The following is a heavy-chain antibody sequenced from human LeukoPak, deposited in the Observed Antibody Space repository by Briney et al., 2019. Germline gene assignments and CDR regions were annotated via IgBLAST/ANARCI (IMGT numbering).Heavy chain of an antibody. J-gene: IGHJ6*04. CDR2: ITSSSSYI. Sequence: GGSLRLSCAASGFSFTNYGMHWVRQAPGKGLEWVSSITSSSSYIYYADSVKGRFTISRDNAKNSLYLQMNSLRAEDTAVYYCAELGITMIGGVWGKGTTVTISS. D-gene: IGHD3-10*02. CDR1: GFSFTNYG. V-gene: IGHV3-21*01. CDR3: AELGITMIGGV.